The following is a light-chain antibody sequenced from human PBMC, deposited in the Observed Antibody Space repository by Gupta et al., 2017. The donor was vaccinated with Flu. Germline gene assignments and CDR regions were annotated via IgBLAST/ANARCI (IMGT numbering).Light chain of an antibody. J-gene: IGKJ2*02. V-gene: IGKV2-30*01. CDR2: EGS. CDR3: IRGKPPWT. CDR1: QSLVYKNGITY. Sequence: VVMSQSPLSLSVTLGQAAYISCRSSQSLVYKNGITYLSWFQQKPGQSPRRIIDEGSKRDFGAPDRFSGSGEANDFTLKSSRGEDEDVGVYYGIRGKPPWTFGQGTMLDI.